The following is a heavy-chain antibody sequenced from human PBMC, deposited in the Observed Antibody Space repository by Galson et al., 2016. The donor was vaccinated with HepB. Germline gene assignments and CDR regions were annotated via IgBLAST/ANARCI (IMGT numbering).Heavy chain of an antibody. Sequence: LRLSCAASGFPFSDYAMHWVRQAPGKGLEWVSLTWPDGSQKYYADSVKGRFTISRDNSKNTVSLEMNSLRAEDTAIYYCARGDIVSTPGRFFDYWGQGTLVTVSS. CDR3: ARGDIVSTPGRFFDY. CDR1: GFPFSDYA. CDR2: TWPDGSQK. V-gene: IGHV3-33*01. D-gene: IGHD5/OR15-5a*01. J-gene: IGHJ4*02.